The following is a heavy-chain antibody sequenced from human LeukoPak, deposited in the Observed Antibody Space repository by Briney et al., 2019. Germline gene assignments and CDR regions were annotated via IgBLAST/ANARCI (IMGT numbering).Heavy chain of an antibody. CDR3: ARVVAARPYNWFDP. Sequence: GSSVKLSCKASRGTFTSYAISWVRQAPGPGVKWMGRIIPIVGKANYAQKFQGRVTITTDESTSTAYMELSSLRSEDTAVYYCARVVAARPYNWFDPGGQGTLVTVSS. CDR2: IIPIVGKA. J-gene: IGHJ5*02. V-gene: IGHV1-69*05. CDR1: RGTFTSYA. D-gene: IGHD6-6*01.